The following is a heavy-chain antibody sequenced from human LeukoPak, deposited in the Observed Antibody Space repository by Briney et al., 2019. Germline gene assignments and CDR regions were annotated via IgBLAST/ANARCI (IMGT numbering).Heavy chain of an antibody. D-gene: IGHD3-22*01. V-gene: IGHV1-2*02. J-gene: IGHJ5*02. Sequence: GASVKVSCTSSGYTFTVYYMHWVRQAPGQGLELMGWINPNSGGTNYSQKFQVRVTMTRDTSISTAYMELSRLRADDPAVYYCAREGYYYDSSGFSDVDPWGQGTLVTVSS. CDR3: AREGYYYDSSGFSDVDP. CDR2: INPNSGGT. CDR1: GYTFTVYY.